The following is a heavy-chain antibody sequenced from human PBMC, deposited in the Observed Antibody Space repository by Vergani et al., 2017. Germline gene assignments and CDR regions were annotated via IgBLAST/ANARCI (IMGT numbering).Heavy chain of an antibody. J-gene: IGHJ4*02. Sequence: QVQLVESGGGVVQPGGSLSLPCAASGFTFSHFGMHWVRQAPGKGRESVALISHDGSEGFYGTSVPGRLTIASDNSKNTLFLQLSSLKAEDTSVYYCAKAAGMGITVSARIDSGGQGTLVLVSS. CDR2: ISHDGSEG. CDR1: GFTFSHFG. D-gene: IGHD3-10*02. CDR3: AKAAGMGITVSARIDS. V-gene: IGHV3-30*18.